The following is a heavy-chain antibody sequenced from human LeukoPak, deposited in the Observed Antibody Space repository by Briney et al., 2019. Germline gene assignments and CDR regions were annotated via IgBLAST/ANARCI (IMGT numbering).Heavy chain of an antibody. CDR1: GFTFDDYG. CDR2: INWNGGST. D-gene: IGHD3-22*01. J-gene: IGHJ6*03. Sequence: PGGSLRLSCAASGFTFDDYGMSWVRQAPGKGLEWVSGINWNGGSTGYADSVKGRFTISRDNAKNSLYLQMNSLRAEDTALYYCARAYYDSRRDYYYYMDVWGKGTTVTVSS. V-gene: IGHV3-20*04. CDR3: ARAYYDSRRDYYYYMDV.